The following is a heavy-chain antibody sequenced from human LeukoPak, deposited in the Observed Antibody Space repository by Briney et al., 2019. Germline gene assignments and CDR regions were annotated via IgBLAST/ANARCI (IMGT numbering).Heavy chain of an antibody. V-gene: IGHV1-69*13. J-gene: IGHJ4*02. Sequence: ASVKVSCKASGGTFSSYAISWVRQAPGQGLEWMGGIIPIFGTANYAQKFQGGVTITADESTSTAYMELSSLRSEDTAVYYCATDRIAAAGTGNFDYWGQGTLVTVSS. CDR3: ATDRIAAAGTGNFDY. CDR1: GGTFSSYA. D-gene: IGHD6-13*01. CDR2: IIPIFGTA.